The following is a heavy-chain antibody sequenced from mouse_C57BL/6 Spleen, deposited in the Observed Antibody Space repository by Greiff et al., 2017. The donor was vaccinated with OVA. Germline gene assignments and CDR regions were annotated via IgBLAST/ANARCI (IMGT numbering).Heavy chain of an antibody. V-gene: IGHV1-19*01. CDR2: INPYNGGT. Sequence: VQLKESGPVLVKPGASVKMSCKASGYTFTDYYMNWVKQSHGKSLEWIGVINPYNGGTSYNQKFKGKATLTVDKSSSTASMELNSLTSEDSAVYYCARRGPYYGNHYYAIDYWGQGTSVTVSS. D-gene: IGHD2-10*01. CDR1: GYTFTDYY. J-gene: IGHJ4*01. CDR3: ARRGPYYGNHYYAIDY.